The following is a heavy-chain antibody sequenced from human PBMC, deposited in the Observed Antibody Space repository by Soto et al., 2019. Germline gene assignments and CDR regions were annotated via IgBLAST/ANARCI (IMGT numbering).Heavy chain of an antibody. CDR2: ISPYNGTT. J-gene: IGHJ6*02. Sequence: ASVKVSCKASGYTFTTYGISWVRQALGQGLEWMGWISPYNGTTKYAEKFQGEMTMTTDTATSTAYMDLRSLRSDDTAVYYCARDGERDTGLNFYYYLHGMDAWGQGTRVTVSS. D-gene: IGHD1-1*01. CDR3: ARDGERDTGLNFYYYLHGMDA. V-gene: IGHV1-18*04. CDR1: GYTFTTYG.